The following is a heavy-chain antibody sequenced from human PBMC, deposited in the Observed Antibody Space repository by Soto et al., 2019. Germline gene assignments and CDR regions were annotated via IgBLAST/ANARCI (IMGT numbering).Heavy chain of an antibody. CDR2: TYHSGRT. V-gene: IGHV4-30-4*08. Sequence: SETLSLTCTVSGGSISSGGYYWSWIRQHPGKGLEWIGYTYHSGRTYYKPSLKSRVTISADTSKNQFSLKLSSVTAADTAVYYCARRHYYDSSGYADALDIWGQGTSVTVSS. CDR1: GGSISSGGYY. D-gene: IGHD3-22*01. CDR3: ARRHYYDSSGYADALDI. J-gene: IGHJ3*02.